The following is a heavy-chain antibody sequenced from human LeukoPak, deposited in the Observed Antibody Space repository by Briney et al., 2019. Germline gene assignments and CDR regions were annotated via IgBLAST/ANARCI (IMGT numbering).Heavy chain of an antibody. CDR2: INPKSGGT. Sequence: ASVKVSCKASGYTFTGYYMHWVRQAPGQGLEWMGWINPKSGGTNYAQKFQGRVTMTRDTSISTAYMELSRLRSDDTAVYYCARYPIAAAGIGNFDYWGQGTLVTVSS. J-gene: IGHJ4*02. V-gene: IGHV1-2*02. CDR1: GYTFTGYY. CDR3: ARYPIAAAGIGNFDY. D-gene: IGHD6-13*01.